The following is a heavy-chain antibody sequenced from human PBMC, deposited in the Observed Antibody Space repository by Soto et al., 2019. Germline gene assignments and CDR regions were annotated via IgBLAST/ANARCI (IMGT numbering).Heavy chain of an antibody. J-gene: IGHJ4*02. D-gene: IGHD6-6*01. Sequence: QVHLVQSGAEVKKPGASVKVSCKGSGYAFTTYGITWVRQAPGQGLEWMGWISAHNGNTNYAQKLQGRVPVTRDTSKSTAYMELRSLRSDDTAVYYCARGRDGDYWGQGALVTVSS. CDR3: ARGRDGDY. CDR1: GYAFTTYG. V-gene: IGHV1-18*01. CDR2: ISAHNGNT.